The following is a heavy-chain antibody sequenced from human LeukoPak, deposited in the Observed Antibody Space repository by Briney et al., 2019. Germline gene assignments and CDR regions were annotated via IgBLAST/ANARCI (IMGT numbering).Heavy chain of an antibody. J-gene: IGHJ6*02. CDR2: ISGSGGST. CDR3: ARVTVVVPAAMRSYYYYGMDV. D-gene: IGHD2-2*01. Sequence: GGSLRLSCAASGFTFSSHAMSWVRQAPGKGLEWVSSISGSGGSTYYADSVKGRFTISRDNSKNTLFLQMNSLRAEDTAVYYCARVTVVVPAAMRSYYYYGMDVWGQGTTVTVSS. V-gene: IGHV3-23*01. CDR1: GFTFSSHA.